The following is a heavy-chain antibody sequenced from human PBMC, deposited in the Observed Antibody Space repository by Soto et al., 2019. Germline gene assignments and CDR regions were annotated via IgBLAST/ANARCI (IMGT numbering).Heavy chain of an antibody. J-gene: IGHJ2*01. V-gene: IGHV4-4*07. CDR3: ARASYYYDSSGYYDYWYFDL. Sequence: SETLSLTCTVSGGSISSYYWSWIRQPAGKGLEWIGRIYTSGSTNYNPSLKSRVTMSVDTSKNQFSLKLSSVTAADTAVYYCARASYYYDSSGYYDYWYFDLWGRGTLVTVSS. CDR1: GGSISSYY. CDR2: IYTSGST. D-gene: IGHD3-22*01.